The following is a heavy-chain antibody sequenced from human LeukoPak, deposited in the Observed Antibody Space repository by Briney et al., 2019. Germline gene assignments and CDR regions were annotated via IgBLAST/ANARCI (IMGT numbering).Heavy chain of an antibody. V-gene: IGHV3-43D*03. CDR2: ISWDGGST. Sequence: GGSLRLSCAASGFTFSSYWMSWVRQAPGKGLEWVSLISWDGGSTYYADSVKGRFTISRDNSKNSLYLQMNSLRAEDTALYYCAKDKGWGGDGYHFDYWGQGTLVTVSS. CDR3: AKDKGWGGDGYHFDY. D-gene: IGHD5-24*01. CDR1: GFTFSSYW. J-gene: IGHJ4*02.